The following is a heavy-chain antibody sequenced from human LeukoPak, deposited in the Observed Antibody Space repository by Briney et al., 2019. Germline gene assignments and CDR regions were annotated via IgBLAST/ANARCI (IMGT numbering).Heavy chain of an antibody. Sequence: PGGSLRLSCAAPGFTFSSYSMNWVRQAPGKGLEWVSSISSSSSYIYYADSVKGRFTISRDNAKNSLYLQMNSLRAEDTAVYYCARDRTGRISAFDIWGQGTMVTVSS. D-gene: IGHD3-10*01. J-gene: IGHJ3*02. V-gene: IGHV3-21*01. CDR2: ISSSSSYI. CDR3: ARDRTGRISAFDI. CDR1: GFTFSSYS.